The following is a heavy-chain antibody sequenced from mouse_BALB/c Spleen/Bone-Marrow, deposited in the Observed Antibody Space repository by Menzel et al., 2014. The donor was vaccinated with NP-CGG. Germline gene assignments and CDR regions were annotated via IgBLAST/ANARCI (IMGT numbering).Heavy chain of an antibody. CDR2: IHYSGGT. J-gene: IGHJ3*01. D-gene: IGHD2-1*01. V-gene: IGHV3-1*02. CDR3: ARRGIYYGNYVFAY. CDR1: GYSITSGYS. Sequence: VKLQQSGPDLVKPSHSLSLSCTVTGYSITSGYSWHWIRQFPRNKLEWMGYIHYSGGTNYNPSLKSRISITRDTSKNQFFLQLNSVTTEDTATYYCARRGIYYGNYVFAYWGQGTLVPVSA.